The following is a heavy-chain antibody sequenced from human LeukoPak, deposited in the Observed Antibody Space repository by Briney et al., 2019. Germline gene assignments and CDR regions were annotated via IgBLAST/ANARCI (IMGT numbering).Heavy chain of an antibody. V-gene: IGHV3-20*04. CDR1: GFSFDDYG. D-gene: IGHD6-13*01. Sequence: PGGSLRLSCAASGFSFDDYGMSWVRQAPGKGLEWISGNWNGGSTGYADSVKGRCTISRDNAKNSLYLQMNSLRAEDTALYYCARVSGSSSLGYYFDYWGQGTLVTVSS. CDR3: ARVSGSSSLGYYFDY. CDR2: NWNGGST. J-gene: IGHJ4*02.